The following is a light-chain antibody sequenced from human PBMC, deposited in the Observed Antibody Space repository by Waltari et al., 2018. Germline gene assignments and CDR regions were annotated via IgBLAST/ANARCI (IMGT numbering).Light chain of an antibody. V-gene: IGLV3-1*01. CDR3: QAWDSGTVV. CDR1: KLGDKY. J-gene: IGLJ2*01. Sequence: SYDLTQPPSVSVSPGQTAHITCSGDKLGDKYTSWYQQRPGQSPILVIFQGTNRPSGIPERFAGSNSGNTATLAISGTQPMDEAKYYCQAWDSGTVVFGGGTMLTVL. CDR2: QGT.